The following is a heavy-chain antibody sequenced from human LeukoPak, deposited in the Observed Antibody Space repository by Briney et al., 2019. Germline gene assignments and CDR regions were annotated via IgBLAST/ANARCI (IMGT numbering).Heavy chain of an antibody. CDR2: INPNSGGT. D-gene: IGHD5-24*01. CDR1: GYTFTGYY. Sequence: GASVKVSCKASGYTFTGYYMHCVRQAPGQGLEWMGWINPNSGGTNYAQKFQGRVTMTRDTSISTAYMELSRLRSDDTAVYYCARDGDYRDGYNLPLFDYWGQGTLVTVSS. V-gene: IGHV1-2*02. CDR3: ARDGDYRDGYNLPLFDY. J-gene: IGHJ4*02.